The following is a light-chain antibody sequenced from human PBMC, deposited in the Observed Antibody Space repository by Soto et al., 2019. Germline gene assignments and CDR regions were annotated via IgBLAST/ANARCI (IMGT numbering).Light chain of an antibody. J-gene: IGLJ2*01. Sequence: QSALTQPPSSSGSPGQSVTISCTGTRSDVGGYTYVSWYQQHPGKAPKLMIYEVSKRPSGVPDRFSGSKSGNTASRTVSGLQAEDEAEYYCSSYAGSNNVVFGGETQLTVL. CDR3: SSYAGSNNVV. CDR1: RSDVGGYTY. CDR2: EVS. V-gene: IGLV2-8*01.